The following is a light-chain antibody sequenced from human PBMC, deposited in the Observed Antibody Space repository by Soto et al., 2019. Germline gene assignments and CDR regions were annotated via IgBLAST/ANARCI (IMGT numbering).Light chain of an antibody. J-gene: IGKJ1*01. V-gene: IGKV4-1*01. CDR2: WAS. CDR1: QSVLYSSNNRNY. Sequence: DIVMTQSPDSLAVSLGERATINCKSSQSVLYSSNNRNYLAWYQQKPGQPPKLLIYWASTRESRVPDRFSGSGSGIDSTLTISSLQAEDVAVYSCQQYYSTPRTFGQGTKVEIK. CDR3: QQYYSTPRT.